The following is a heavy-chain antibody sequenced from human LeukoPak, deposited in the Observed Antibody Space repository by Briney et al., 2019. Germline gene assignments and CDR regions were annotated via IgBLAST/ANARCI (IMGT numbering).Heavy chain of an antibody. CDR1: GGTFSSYA. CDR3: ASIGGISAIDY. CDR2: IIPILGIA. J-gene: IGHJ4*02. Sequence: ASVKVSCKASGGTFSSYAISWVRQAPGQGLEWMGRIIPILGIANYAQKFQGRVTITADKSTSTAYMELSSLGSEDTAVYYCASIGGISAIDYWGQGTLVTVSS. V-gene: IGHV1-69*04. D-gene: IGHD2-15*01.